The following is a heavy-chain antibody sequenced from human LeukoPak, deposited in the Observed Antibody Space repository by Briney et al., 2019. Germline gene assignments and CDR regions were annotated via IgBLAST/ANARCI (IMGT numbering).Heavy chain of an antibody. V-gene: IGHV3-9*01. CDR2: ISWNSGSI. CDR3: AKDRDFETAMVFDY. CDR1: GFTFDDYA. D-gene: IGHD5-18*01. J-gene: IGHJ4*02. Sequence: GGSLRLSCAASGFTFDDYAMHWVRQAPGKGLEWVSGISWNSGSIGYADSVKGRFTISRDNAKNSLYLHMNSLRAEDTALYYCAKDRDFETAMVFDYWGQGTLVTVSS.